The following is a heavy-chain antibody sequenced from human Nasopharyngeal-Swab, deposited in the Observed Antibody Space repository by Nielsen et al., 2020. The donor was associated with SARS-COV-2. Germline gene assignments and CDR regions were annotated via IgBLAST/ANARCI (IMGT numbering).Heavy chain of an antibody. CDR1: GFTFSNYA. Sequence: GGSLRLSCAASGFTFSNYAMTWVRQAPGKGLEWVSVIYSGGSTYYADSVKGRFSISRDTSKNTLYLQMNSLRAEDTAVYYCARDPRGGYTHGQEWDYWGQGTLVTVSS. V-gene: IGHV3-66*01. CDR2: IYSGGST. D-gene: IGHD5-18*01. CDR3: ARDPRGGYTHGQEWDY. J-gene: IGHJ4*02.